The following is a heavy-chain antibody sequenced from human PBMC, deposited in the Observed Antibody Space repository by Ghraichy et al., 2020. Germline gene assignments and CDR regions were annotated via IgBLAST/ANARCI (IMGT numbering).Heavy chain of an antibody. J-gene: IGHJ5*01. CDR1: GGSISNRYY. Sequence: SETLSLTCSVSGGSISNRYYWGWIRQPPGKGLEWIGSIYFGGNTYYDTSLQSRVSISGDPSKNQFSLNLSSVTAADTAVYFCARHGNKVDSWGQGTLVTVSS. CDR2: IYFGGNT. CDR3: ARHGNKVDS. V-gene: IGHV4-39*01. D-gene: IGHD1-26*01.